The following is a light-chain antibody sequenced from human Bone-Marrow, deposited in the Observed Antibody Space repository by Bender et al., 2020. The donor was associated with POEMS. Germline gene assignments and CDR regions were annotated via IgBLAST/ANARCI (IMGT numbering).Light chain of an antibody. V-gene: IGLV3-1*01. J-gene: IGLJ2*01. CDR1: KLGEKY. CDR2: QDT. CDR3: QIWDSSTVI. Sequence: SYELTQPPSVSVSPGQTATITCSGDKLGEKYACWYQLKPGQSPVQVIFQDTKRRSGIPERFSGSSSGNTATLTISGTQAMDEADYFCQIWDSSTVIFGGGTKLTVL.